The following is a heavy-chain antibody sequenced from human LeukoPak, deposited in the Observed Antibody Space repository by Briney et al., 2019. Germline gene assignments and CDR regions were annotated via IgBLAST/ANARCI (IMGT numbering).Heavy chain of an antibody. CDR3: ARLGLVDAFDI. CDR1: GFTVSSNY. Sequence: GGSLRLSCAASGFTVSSNYMSWVRQAPGKGLGWVSVIYSGGSTYYADSVKGRFTISRDNSKNTLYLQMNSLRAEDTAVYYCARLGLVDAFDIWGQGTMVTVSS. D-gene: IGHD3-16*01. V-gene: IGHV3-66*01. CDR2: IYSGGST. J-gene: IGHJ3*02.